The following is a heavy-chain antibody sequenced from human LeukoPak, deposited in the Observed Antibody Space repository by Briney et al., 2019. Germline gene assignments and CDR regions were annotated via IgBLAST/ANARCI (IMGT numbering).Heavy chain of an antibody. CDR3: ARAFGGADQFDN. D-gene: IGHD3-10*01. CDR1: GFTFSSYS. J-gene: IGHJ4*02. V-gene: IGHV3-21*01. CDR2: ISSSSSYI. Sequence: GGSLRLSCAASGFTFSSYSMNWVRQAPGKGLEWVSSISSSSSYIYYADSVKGRFTISRDNAKNSLYLQMNSLRAEDTAVYYCARAFGGADQFDNWGQGALVTVSS.